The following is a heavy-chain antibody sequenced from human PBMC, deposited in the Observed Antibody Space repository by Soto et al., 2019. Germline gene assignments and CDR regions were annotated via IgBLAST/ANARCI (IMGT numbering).Heavy chain of an antibody. CDR1: GFPFSSFI. D-gene: IGHD5-12*01. CDR2: ISNDGNNQ. Sequence: GGSLRLSCAASGFPFSSFIMHGGRQAPGKGLEWVAVISNDGNNQNYADSVKGRLTISRDKSLSTLYLQLSSLRPDDTAVYYCAIGRDPYNYNYWGRGTLVTVSS. J-gene: IGHJ4*02. CDR3: AIGRDPYNYNY. V-gene: IGHV3-30-3*01.